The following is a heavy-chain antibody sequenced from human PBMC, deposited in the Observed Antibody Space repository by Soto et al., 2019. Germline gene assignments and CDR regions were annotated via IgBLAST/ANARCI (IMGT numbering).Heavy chain of an antibody. Sequence: GGSLRLSCAASGFTFSDWYMSWIRQAPGKGLEWVSYISPTGTNADYADSVKGRFTISRDNGRNSLYLQMNGLRAEDTAVYYCARGHYGLDVWVQGTTVTVSS. V-gene: IGHV3-11*06. J-gene: IGHJ6*02. CDR3: ARGHYGLDV. CDR1: GFTFSDWY. CDR2: ISPTGTNA.